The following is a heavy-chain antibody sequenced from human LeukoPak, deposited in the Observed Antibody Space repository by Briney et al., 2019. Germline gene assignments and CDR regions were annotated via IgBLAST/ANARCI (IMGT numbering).Heavy chain of an antibody. CDR1: GYSFTSYW. Sequence: GESLKISCKGSGYSFTSYWIGWVRQMPGKGLEWMGIIYPGDSDTRYSPSFQGQVTISADKSISTAYLQWSSLKASDTAMYYCARHLRSLGPTGYYYYYMDVWGKGTTVTVSS. J-gene: IGHJ6*03. CDR2: IYPGDSDT. D-gene: IGHD1-14*01. CDR3: ARHLRSLGPTGYYYYYMDV. V-gene: IGHV5-51*01.